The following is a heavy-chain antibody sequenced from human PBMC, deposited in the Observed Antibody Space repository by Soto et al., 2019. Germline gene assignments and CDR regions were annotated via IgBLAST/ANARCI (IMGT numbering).Heavy chain of an antibody. CDR1: GFSLSTSGVG. CDR3: AHVGFGDSLEYYYGMDV. V-gene: IGHV2-5*02. D-gene: IGHD4-17*01. CDR2: IHWDDDK. Sequence: QITLKESGPTLVKPTQTLTLTCTFSGFSLSTSGVGVGWIRQPPGKALEWLALIHWDDDKGYSPSLKSRLTITKDTSKNHVGVTVSYTGPVDTATYYCAHVGFGDSLEYYYGMDVWGQGTTVTVSS. J-gene: IGHJ6*02.